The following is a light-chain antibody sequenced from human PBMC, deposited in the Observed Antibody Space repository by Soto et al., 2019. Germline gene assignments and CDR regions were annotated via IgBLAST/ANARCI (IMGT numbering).Light chain of an antibody. CDR3: QSYDSSLSSWV. CDR1: SSNIGTGFD. CDR2: GNI. J-gene: IGLJ3*02. Sequence: QSVLTQPPSVSGAPGQTVTIACTGSSSNIGTGFDVNWYHQFPGTAPQVLIYGNINRPSGVPDRFSGSKSGTSASLTITGLQVEDEADYYCQSYDSSLSSWVFGGGTKLTVL. V-gene: IGLV1-40*01.